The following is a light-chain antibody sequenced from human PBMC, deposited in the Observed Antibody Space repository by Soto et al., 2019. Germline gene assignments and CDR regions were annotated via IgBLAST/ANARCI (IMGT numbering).Light chain of an antibody. Sequence: QSVLTQPASVSGSPGQSITISCAGTSSDVGGYNRVSWYQQLPGKAPKLMIFEVNNRPSGVSNRFSGSKSGNTASLTISGLQTDDEGDYYCYSFTGSSTPYVFGTGTK. CDR1: SSDVGGYNR. J-gene: IGLJ1*01. V-gene: IGLV2-14*01. CDR2: EVN. CDR3: YSFTGSSTPYV.